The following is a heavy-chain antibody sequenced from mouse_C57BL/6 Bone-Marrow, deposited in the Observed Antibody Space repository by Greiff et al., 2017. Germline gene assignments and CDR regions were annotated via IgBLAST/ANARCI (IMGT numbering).Heavy chain of an antibody. CDR2: FDPSDSYT. CDR3: ARTYGRPDYYAMDY. V-gene: IGHV1-59*01. Sequence: VQLQQPGAELVRPGTSVTLSCTASGYTFTSYWMHWVKQRPGQGLVWIGVFDPSDSYTNYNQKFKGKATLTVDTSSSTAYMQLSSLTAEDSAVYYCARTYGRPDYYAMDYWGQGTSVTVSA. J-gene: IGHJ4*01. D-gene: IGHD1-1*01. CDR1: GYTFTSYW.